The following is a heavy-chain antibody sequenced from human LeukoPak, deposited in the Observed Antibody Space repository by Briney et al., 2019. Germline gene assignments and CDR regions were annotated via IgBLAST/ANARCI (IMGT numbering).Heavy chain of an antibody. Sequence: GRSLRLSCAASGFTFSSYGMHWVRQAPGKGLEWVAVIWYDGSNKYYADSVKGRLTISRDNSKNTLYLQMNSLRAEDTAVYYCAREQQLTRNFDWYFDLWGRSTLVTVSS. V-gene: IGHV3-33*01. J-gene: IGHJ2*01. CDR2: IWYDGSNK. CDR1: GFTFSSYG. D-gene: IGHD6-13*01. CDR3: AREQQLTRNFDWYFDL.